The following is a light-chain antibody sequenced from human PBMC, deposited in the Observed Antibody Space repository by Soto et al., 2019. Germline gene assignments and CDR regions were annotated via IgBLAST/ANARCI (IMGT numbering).Light chain of an antibody. CDR3: CSYAGSSPYV. J-gene: IGLJ1*01. V-gene: IGLV2-23*01. Sequence: QSALTQPASVSGSPGQSITISCTGTSSDVGSYNLVSWYQQHPDKAPKLMIYEGSKRPSGVSNRFSGSKSGKTASLTIFGLQAEDEADYYCCSYAGSSPYVFRTGTKLTVL. CDR2: EGS. CDR1: SSDVGSYNL.